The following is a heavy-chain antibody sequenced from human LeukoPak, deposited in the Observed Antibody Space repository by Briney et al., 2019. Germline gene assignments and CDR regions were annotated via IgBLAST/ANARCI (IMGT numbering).Heavy chain of an antibody. J-gene: IGHJ4*02. CDR3: ARDSDHVRDY. CDR1: GFTLSSYW. D-gene: IGHD3-10*01. Sequence: PGGSLRLSCAASGFTLSSYWMSWVRQAPGKGLEWVANIKQDGSEKYYVDSVKGRFTISRDNAKNSLYLQMNSLRAEDTAVYYCARDSDHVRDYWGQGTLVTVSS. V-gene: IGHV3-7*01. CDR2: IKQDGSEK.